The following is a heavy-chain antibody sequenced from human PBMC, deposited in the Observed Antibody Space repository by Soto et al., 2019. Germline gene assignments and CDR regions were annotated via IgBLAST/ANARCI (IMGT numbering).Heavy chain of an antibody. Sequence: GGSLRLSCAASGFTFSGSAIHWVRQASGKGLEWVGRIRSKTNSFATAYAASVNGRFTISRDNAKNSLYLQMNSLRAEDTAVYYCARDQLLLWFGTTWYYYYGMDVWGQGTTVTVSS. CDR2: IRSKTNSFAT. J-gene: IGHJ6*02. CDR1: GFTFSGSA. V-gene: IGHV3-73*01. D-gene: IGHD3-10*01. CDR3: ARDQLLLWFGTTWYYYYGMDV.